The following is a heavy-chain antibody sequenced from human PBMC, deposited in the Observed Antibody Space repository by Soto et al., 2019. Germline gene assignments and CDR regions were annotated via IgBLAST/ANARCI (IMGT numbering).Heavy chain of an antibody. CDR1: GGSISSYY. CDR2: IYYSGST. Sequence: SETLSLTCTVSGGSISSYYWSWIRQPPGKGLEWIGYIYYSGSTNYNPSLKSRVTISVDTSKNQFSQKLSSVTAADTAVYYCARGHPDPDYDILTGATRFDPWGQGTLVTVSS. D-gene: IGHD3-9*01. CDR3: ARGHPDPDYDILTGATRFDP. J-gene: IGHJ5*02. V-gene: IGHV4-59*01.